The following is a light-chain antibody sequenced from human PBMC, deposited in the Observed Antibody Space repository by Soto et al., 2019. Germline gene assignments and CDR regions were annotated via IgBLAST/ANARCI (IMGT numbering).Light chain of an antibody. Sequence: ENVFTQSPATPSLSPGDTATLSCRATQSLRNYLAWYQQKLGQAPRLLIYDASKRATGIPARFSGSGSGTDFTLTISSLEPEDFAVYFCQQRSDWPPTFGQGTRLEIK. CDR2: DAS. CDR3: QQRSDWPPT. CDR1: QSLRNY. V-gene: IGKV3-11*01. J-gene: IGKJ5*01.